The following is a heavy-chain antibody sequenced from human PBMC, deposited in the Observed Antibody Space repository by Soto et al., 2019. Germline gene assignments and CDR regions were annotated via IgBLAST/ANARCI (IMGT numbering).Heavy chain of an antibody. CDR2: ISGSGSYI. D-gene: IGHD5-12*01. J-gene: IGHJ4*02. Sequence: EVQLLESGGGLVQPGGSLRLSCEASEFTFRDFAMTWVRQAPGKGLEWVSTISGSGSYIYYADSVEGRFTISRDNSKNTLSLQMNSLRVEDTAVYYCAKSPGGYDWFFDYWGQGTLVAVSS. CDR1: EFTFRDFA. V-gene: IGHV3-23*01. CDR3: AKSPGGYDWFFDY.